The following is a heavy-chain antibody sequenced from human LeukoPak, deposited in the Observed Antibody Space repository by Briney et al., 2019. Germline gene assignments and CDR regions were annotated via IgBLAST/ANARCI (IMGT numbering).Heavy chain of an antibody. CDR2: IYYSGST. Sequence: PETLSLTCTVSGGSISSYYWSWIRQPPGKGLEWIGYIYYSGSTNYNPSLKSRVTISVDTSKNQFSLKLSSVTAADTAVYYCARESGYPPSKVFDYWGQGTLVTVSS. CDR3: ARESGYPPSKVFDY. J-gene: IGHJ4*02. V-gene: IGHV4-59*12. CDR1: GGSISSYY. D-gene: IGHD2-15*01.